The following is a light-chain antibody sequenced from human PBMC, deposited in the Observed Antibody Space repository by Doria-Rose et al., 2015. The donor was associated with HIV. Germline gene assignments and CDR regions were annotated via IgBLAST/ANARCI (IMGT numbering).Light chain of an antibody. CDR1: SSNIGNNY. CDR3: ATWDNSLSAVV. CDR2: DNN. Sequence: QPGLTQPPSVSAAPRQKLTISCSGSSSNIGNNYVSWYQQLPGTAPKLLIYDNNKRPSGIPDRFSGSKSGTSATLGITGLQTGDEADYYCATWDNSLSAVVFGGGTKLTVL. V-gene: IGLV1-51*01. J-gene: IGLJ2*01.